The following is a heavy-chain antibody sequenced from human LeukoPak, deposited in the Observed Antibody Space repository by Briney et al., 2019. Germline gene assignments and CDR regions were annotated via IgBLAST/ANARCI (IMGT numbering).Heavy chain of an antibody. V-gene: IGHV4-59*12. CDR2: IYYSGST. J-gene: IGHJ4*02. Sequence: PSETLSLTCTVSGGSISSYYWSWIRQPPGKGLEWIGYIYYSGSTNYNPSLKSRVTMSVDTSKNQFSLKLSSVTAADTAVYYCAREDVDTAMVYFDYWGQGTLVTVSS. CDR3: AREDVDTAMVYFDY. CDR1: GGSISSYY. D-gene: IGHD5-18*01.